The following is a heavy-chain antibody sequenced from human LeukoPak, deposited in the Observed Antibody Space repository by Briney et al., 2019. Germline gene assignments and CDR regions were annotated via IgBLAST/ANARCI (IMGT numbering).Heavy chain of an antibody. CDR3: ATGVPVVAALWSSWFDP. CDR1: GYTLTELS. Sequence: ASVKVSCKVSGYTLTELSMHWVRQAPGKGLEWMGGFDPEDGETIYAQKFQGRVTMTEDTSTDTAYMELSSLRSEDTAVYYCATGVPVVAALWSSWFDPWGQGTLVTVSS. D-gene: IGHD2-15*01. J-gene: IGHJ5*02. V-gene: IGHV1-24*01. CDR2: FDPEDGET.